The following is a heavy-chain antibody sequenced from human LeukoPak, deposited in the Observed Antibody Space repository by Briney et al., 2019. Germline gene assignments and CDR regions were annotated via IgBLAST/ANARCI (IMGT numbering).Heavy chain of an antibody. Sequence: ASVKVSCKASGYTFASNYIHWVRQAPGQGLEWMGMIYPRDGSTSYAQKFQGRVTVTRDTSTSTVHMELSGLRSEDTAVYYCARDQEGFDYWGQGTLVTVSS. J-gene: IGHJ4*02. V-gene: IGHV1-46*01. CDR3: ARDQEGFDY. CDR2: IYPRDGST. CDR1: GYTFASNY.